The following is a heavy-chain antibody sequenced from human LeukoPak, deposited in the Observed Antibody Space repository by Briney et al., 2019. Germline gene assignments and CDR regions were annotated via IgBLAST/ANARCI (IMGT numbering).Heavy chain of an antibody. V-gene: IGHV3-30-3*01. J-gene: IGHJ4*02. D-gene: IGHD3-10*01. Sequence: GGSLRLSCAASGFTFSSYAMHWVRQAPGKGLEWVAVISYDGSNKYYADSVKGRFTISRDNSKNTLYLQMNGLRAEDTAVYYCARMSGGPYYFDYWGQGTLVTVSS. CDR2: ISYDGSNK. CDR3: ARMSGGPYYFDY. CDR1: GFTFSSYA.